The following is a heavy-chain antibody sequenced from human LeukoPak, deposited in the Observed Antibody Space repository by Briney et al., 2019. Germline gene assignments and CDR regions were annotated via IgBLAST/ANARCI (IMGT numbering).Heavy chain of an antibody. Sequence: SETLSLTCAVYGGSFSGYYWSWIRQPPGKGLEWIGEINHSGSTNYNPSPKSRVTISVDTSKNQFSLKLSSVTAADAAVYYCARDKLRWLTTGKEAFDIWGQGTMVTVSS. CDR1: GGSFSGYY. CDR3: ARDKLRWLTTGKEAFDI. CDR2: INHSGST. V-gene: IGHV4-34*01. D-gene: IGHD5-24*01. J-gene: IGHJ3*02.